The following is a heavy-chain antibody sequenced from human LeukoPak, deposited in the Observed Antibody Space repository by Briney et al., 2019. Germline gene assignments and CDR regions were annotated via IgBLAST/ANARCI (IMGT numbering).Heavy chain of an antibody. CDR3: ARQKGVVPAEIGYYYYMDV. V-gene: IGHV5-51*01. CDR1: GYSFTSYW. D-gene: IGHD2-2*01. CDR2: IYPGDSDT. J-gene: IGHJ6*03. Sequence: GESLKISCKGSGYSFTSYWIGWVRQMPGKGLEWMGIIYPGDSDTRYSPSFQGQVTISADKSISTAYLQWSSLKASDTAMYYCARQKGVVPAEIGYYYYMDVWGKGTTVTISS.